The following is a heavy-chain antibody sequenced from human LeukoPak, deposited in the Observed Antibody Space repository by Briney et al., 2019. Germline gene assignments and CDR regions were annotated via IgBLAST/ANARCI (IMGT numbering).Heavy chain of an antibody. Sequence: GRSLRLSCAASGFTFDDYAMHWVRQAPGKGLEWVSGISWNSGSIGYADSVKGRFTISRDNAKNSLYLQMNSLRAEDTALYYCAKDRGQGYSSSWEVNWGQGTLVTVSS. CDR2: ISWNSGSI. CDR1: GFTFDDYA. J-gene: IGHJ4*02. D-gene: IGHD6-13*01. V-gene: IGHV3-9*01. CDR3: AKDRGQGYSSSWEVN.